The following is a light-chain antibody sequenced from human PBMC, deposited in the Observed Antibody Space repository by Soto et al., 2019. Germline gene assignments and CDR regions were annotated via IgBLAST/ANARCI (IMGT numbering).Light chain of an antibody. V-gene: IGKV3-15*01. Sequence: EIVMTQSPATLSVSPGERATLSCRASQSVSSNLAWYQQKPGQAPRLLIYGASTRATGIPDRFSGSGSGTEFTLTISSLQSEDFAVYYCQQYNNWRTWTFGQGTKVEI. J-gene: IGKJ1*01. CDR3: QQYNNWRTWT. CDR2: GAS. CDR1: QSVSSN.